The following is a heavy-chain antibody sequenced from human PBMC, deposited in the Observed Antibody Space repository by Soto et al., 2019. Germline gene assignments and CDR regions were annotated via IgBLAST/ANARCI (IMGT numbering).Heavy chain of an antibody. Sequence: EVQLVESGGGLVQPGGSLRLSCAASGFTFSSYSMNWVRQAPGKGLEWVSYISSSSSTIYYADSVKGRFTISRDNAKNSLYLQMNSLRDEDTAVYYCARDRAYYDRSGYDYWGQGTLVTVSS. CDR1: GFTFSSYS. J-gene: IGHJ4*02. CDR2: ISSSSSTI. V-gene: IGHV3-48*02. CDR3: ARDRAYYDRSGYDY. D-gene: IGHD3-22*01.